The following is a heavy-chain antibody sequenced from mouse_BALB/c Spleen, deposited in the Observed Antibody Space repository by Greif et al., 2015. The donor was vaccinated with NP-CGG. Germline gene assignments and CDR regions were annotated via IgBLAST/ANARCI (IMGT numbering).Heavy chain of an antibody. Sequence: DVKLVESGGGLVKPGGSLKLSCAASGFTFSSYAMSWVRQTPEKRLEWVASISSGGSTYYPDSVKGRFTISRDNARNILYLQMSSLRSEDTAMYYCARGGTTVVATDAMDYWGQGTSVTVSP. D-gene: IGHD1-1*01. V-gene: IGHV5-6-5*01. CDR3: ARGGTTVVATDAMDY. J-gene: IGHJ4*01. CDR2: ISSGGST. CDR1: GFTFSSYA.